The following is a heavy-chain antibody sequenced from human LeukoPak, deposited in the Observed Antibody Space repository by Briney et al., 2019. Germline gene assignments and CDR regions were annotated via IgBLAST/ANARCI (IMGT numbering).Heavy chain of an antibody. D-gene: IGHD6-19*01. CDR2: ISGSGGST. Sequence: GALRLSCAASGFTFSSYAMSWVRQAPGKGLEWVSAISGSGGSTYYADSVKGRFTISRDNSKNTLYLQMNSLRAEDTAVYYCAKDRAVAGLYYYYYGMDVWGQGTTVTVSS. CDR3: AKDRAVAGLYYYYYGMDV. V-gene: IGHV3-23*01. CDR1: GFTFSSYA. J-gene: IGHJ6*02.